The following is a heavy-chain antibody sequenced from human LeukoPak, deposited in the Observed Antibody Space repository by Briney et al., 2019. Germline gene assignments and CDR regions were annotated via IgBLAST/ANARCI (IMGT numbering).Heavy chain of an antibody. V-gene: IGHV4-59*01. Sequence: SGTLSLTCTVSGVSISSYYWSWIRQPPGKGLEWIGYIYYSGSTNYNPSLKSRVTISVDTSKNQFSLKLSSVTAADTAVYYCARASDYGDYVGWYFDLWGRGTLVTVSS. D-gene: IGHD4-17*01. J-gene: IGHJ2*01. CDR1: GVSISSYY. CDR3: ARASDYGDYVGWYFDL. CDR2: IYYSGST.